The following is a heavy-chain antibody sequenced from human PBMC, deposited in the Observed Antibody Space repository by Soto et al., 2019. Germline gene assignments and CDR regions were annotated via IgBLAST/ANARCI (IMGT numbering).Heavy chain of an antibody. CDR3: VRGRSVLYLDL. CDR1: GYTFTDFY. CDR2: INPKNGGI. D-gene: IGHD1-20*01. V-gene: IGHV1-2*02. Sequence: ASVKVSCKSSGYTFTDFYIHWVRQVPGQGLEWVGWINPKNGGINYAQKFQGRVTMTRATSVNTSYMDLNRLNFDDSAIYYCVRGRSVLYLDLWGRGTQVTVSS. J-gene: IGHJ1*01.